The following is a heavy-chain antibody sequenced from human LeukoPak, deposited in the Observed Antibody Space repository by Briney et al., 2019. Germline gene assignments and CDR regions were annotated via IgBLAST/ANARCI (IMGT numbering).Heavy chain of an antibody. D-gene: IGHD5-12*01. J-gene: IGHJ4*02. CDR2: MNPNSGST. CDR3: ARGRSTGYPYYFEY. V-gene: IGHV1-8*03. CDR1: GYTFTSYD. Sequence: ASVNVSCKASGYTFTSYDINWVRQATGQGLEWMGWMNPNSGSTGYAQKFQGRVTITRNTSISTAYMELSGLRSEDTAVYYCARGRSTGYPYYFEYWGQGTLVTVSS.